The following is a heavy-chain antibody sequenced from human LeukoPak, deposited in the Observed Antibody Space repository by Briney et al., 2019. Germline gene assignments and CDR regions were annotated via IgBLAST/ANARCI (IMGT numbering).Heavy chain of an antibody. CDR3: ARDRITLHY. V-gene: IGHV3-7*03. D-gene: IGHD3-16*01. Sequence: SGGSLRLSCAVSGFTFSSYWMSWVRQAPGKGLEWVANIKQDGSEEYYVDSVKGRFTISRDNAQKSLYLQMNSLRAEDTALYYCARDRITLHYWGQGTLVTVSS. CDR1: GFTFSSYW. CDR2: IKQDGSEE. J-gene: IGHJ4*02.